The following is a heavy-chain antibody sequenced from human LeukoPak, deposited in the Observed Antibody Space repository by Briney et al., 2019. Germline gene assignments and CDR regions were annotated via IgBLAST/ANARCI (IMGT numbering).Heavy chain of an antibody. CDR1: GGSISSSSYY. Sequence: SETLSLTCTVSGGSISSSSYYWGWIRQPPGKGLEWIGSIYYSGSTYYNPSLKSRVTISVDTSKNQFSLKLSSVTAADTAVYYYASIPGSQDWYFDLWGRGTLVTVSS. V-gene: IGHV4-39*07. J-gene: IGHJ2*01. D-gene: IGHD2-21*01. CDR2: IYYSGST. CDR3: ASIPGSQDWYFDL.